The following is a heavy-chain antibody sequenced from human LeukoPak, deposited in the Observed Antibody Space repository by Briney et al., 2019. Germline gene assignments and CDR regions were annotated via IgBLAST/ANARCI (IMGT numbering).Heavy chain of an antibody. CDR2: ISYDGSNK. J-gene: IGHJ4*02. CDR3: AKGNQYGDYGPFDY. Sequence: GRSLRLSCAASGFTFSSYAMHWVRQAPGKGLEWVAVISYDGSNKYYADSVKGRFTISRDNSKNTLYLQMNSLRAEDTAVYYCAKGNQYGDYGPFDYWGQGTLVTVSS. CDR1: GFTFSSYA. D-gene: IGHD4-17*01. V-gene: IGHV3-30*04.